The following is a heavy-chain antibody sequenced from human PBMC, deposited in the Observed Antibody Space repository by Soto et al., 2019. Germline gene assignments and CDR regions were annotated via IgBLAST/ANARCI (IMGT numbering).Heavy chain of an antibody. Sequence: QVQLQESGPGLVKPSQTLSLTCTVSVASLSSDAYYWSWIRQHPVKGLEWIGYIYYSGATYYNPSLESRVTISLDTPKNHFSLRLSSVSAADTAVYYCARGGRRGDVFDIWGQGTMVTVSS. D-gene: IGHD2-15*01. CDR2: IYYSGAT. CDR1: VASLSSDAYY. CDR3: ARGGRRGDVFDI. V-gene: IGHV4-31*03. J-gene: IGHJ3*02.